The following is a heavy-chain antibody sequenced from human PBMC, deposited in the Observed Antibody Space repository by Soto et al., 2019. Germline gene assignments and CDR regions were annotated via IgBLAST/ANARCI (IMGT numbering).Heavy chain of an antibody. CDR2: ISGSGDST. Sequence: EVQLLESGGGLVQPGGSLRLSCAASGFTFNNYAMSWVRQAPGKGLEWVSSISGSGDSTYYADSVKGRFTISRDNSKNTLYLQMNSLRAEDTAVYYCAKTLGHQYAYWYFDLWGRGTLVTVSS. CDR3: AKTLGHQYAYWYFDL. CDR1: GFTFNNYA. V-gene: IGHV3-23*01. D-gene: IGHD7-27*01. J-gene: IGHJ2*01.